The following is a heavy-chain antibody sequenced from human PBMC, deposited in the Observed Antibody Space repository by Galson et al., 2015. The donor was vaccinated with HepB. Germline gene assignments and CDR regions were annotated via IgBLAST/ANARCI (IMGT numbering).Heavy chain of an antibody. CDR1: GYTFTSYY. V-gene: IGHV1-46*03. D-gene: IGHD3-3*01. CDR2: INPSGGST. J-gene: IGHJ4*02. CDR3: ARGGGGRITIFGVVSDY. Sequence: SVKVSCKASGYTFTSYYMHWVRQAPGQGLEWMGIINPSGGSTSYAQKFQGRVTMTRDTSTSTVYMELSSLRSEDTAVYYCARGGGGRITIFGVVSDYWGQGTLVTVSS.